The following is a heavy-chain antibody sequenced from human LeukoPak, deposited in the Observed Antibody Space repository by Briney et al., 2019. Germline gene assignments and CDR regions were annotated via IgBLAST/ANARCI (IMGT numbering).Heavy chain of an antibody. CDR1: GFTFSTYG. CDR2: IWYDGSNK. CDR3: ARVESSRAYFDY. Sequence: GGSLRLSCVVSGFTFSTYGMHWVRQAPGKGLEWVAVIWYDGSNKYYADSVKGRLTISRDNSKNTLYLQMNSLRAEDTAVYYCARVESSRAYFDYWGQGTLVTVSS. J-gene: IGHJ4*02. V-gene: IGHV3-33*01. D-gene: IGHD5-24*01.